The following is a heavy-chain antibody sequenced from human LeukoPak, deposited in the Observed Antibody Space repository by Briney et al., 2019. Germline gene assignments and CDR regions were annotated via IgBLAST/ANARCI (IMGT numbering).Heavy chain of an antibody. J-gene: IGHJ4*02. Sequence: PGGSLRLSCSASGFTFSNYATHWVRQAPGKGLEYVSDISSNGGITYYADSVKGRFTVSRDNSKNMLYLQMNSLRAEDTAVYYCVKDKYPVVVAATLDYWGQGILVTVSS. CDR1: GFTFSNYA. CDR2: ISSNGGIT. CDR3: VKDKYPVVVAATLDY. V-gene: IGHV3-64D*09. D-gene: IGHD2-15*01.